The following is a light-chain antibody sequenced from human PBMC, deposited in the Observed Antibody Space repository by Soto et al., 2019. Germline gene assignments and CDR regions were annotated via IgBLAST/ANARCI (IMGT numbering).Light chain of an antibody. CDR3: LLYFGGGVWV. V-gene: IGLV7-43*01. Sequence: QAVVTQEPSLTVSPGGTVTLTCASSTGAVTSDHYPNWFQQKPGQALKALIYHTYNRHSWTPVRFSGSLLGGKVALTLSGAQPDDEADDFCLLYFGGGVWVFGGGTKLTVL. J-gene: IGLJ3*02. CDR1: TGAVTSDHY. CDR2: HTY.